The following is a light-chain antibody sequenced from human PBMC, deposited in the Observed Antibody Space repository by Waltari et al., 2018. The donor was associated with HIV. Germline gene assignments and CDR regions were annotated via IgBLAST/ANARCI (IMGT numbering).Light chain of an antibody. Sequence: QSALTQPPSASGSPGQSVTISCTGTSSDVGAYNSVSWYQQHPGKAPKLLISEVTKRPSGVAERCSGSKAGNTASLAVSGLQAEDEADFYGSSYAGSNNVVFGGGTKLTVL. CDR3: SSYAGSNNVV. J-gene: IGLJ2*01. CDR1: SSDVGAYNS. CDR2: EVT. V-gene: IGLV2-8*01.